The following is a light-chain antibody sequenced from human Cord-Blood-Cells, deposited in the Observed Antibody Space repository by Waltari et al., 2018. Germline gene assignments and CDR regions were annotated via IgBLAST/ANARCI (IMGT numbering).Light chain of an antibody. Sequence: QSALTQPRSVSGSPGQSVTISCTGTSSDVGGYTYVSWYQQHPGKAPQLMIYDVIKRTSGVPRRFSGSKSGNTASLTISGLQAEDEADYSCCSYAGSYSWVFGGGTKLTVL. CDR2: DVI. J-gene: IGLJ3*02. CDR3: CSYAGSYSWV. CDR1: SSDVGGYTY. V-gene: IGLV2-11*01.